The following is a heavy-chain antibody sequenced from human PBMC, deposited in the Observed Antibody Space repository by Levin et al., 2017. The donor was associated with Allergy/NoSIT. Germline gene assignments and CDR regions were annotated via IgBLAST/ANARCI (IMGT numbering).Heavy chain of an antibody. CDR1: GYTFTSYD. CDR3: ARAPRRGVYYDSSGYYYGWFDP. Sequence: GESLKISCKASGYTFTSYDINWVRQATGQGLEWMGWMNPNSGNTGYAQKFQGRVTMTRNTSISTAYMELSSLRSEDTAVYYCARAPRRGVYYDSSGYYYGWFDPWGQGTLVTVSS. J-gene: IGHJ5*02. V-gene: IGHV1-8*01. D-gene: IGHD3-22*01. CDR2: MNPNSGNT.